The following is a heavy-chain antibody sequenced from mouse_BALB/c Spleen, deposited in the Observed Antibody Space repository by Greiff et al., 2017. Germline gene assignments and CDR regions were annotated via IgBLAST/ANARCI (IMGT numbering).Heavy chain of an antibody. Sequence: DVKLVESGGGLVKPGGSLKLSCAASGFTFSDYYMYWVRQTPEKRLEWVATISDGGSYTYYPDSVKGRFTISRDNAKNTLYLQMSSLKSEDTAMYYCARRGIYDGYRYYAMDYWGQGTSVTVSS. CDR2: ISDGGSYT. CDR3: ARRGIYDGYRYYAMDY. V-gene: IGHV5-4*02. CDR1: GFTFSDYY. D-gene: IGHD2-3*01. J-gene: IGHJ4*01.